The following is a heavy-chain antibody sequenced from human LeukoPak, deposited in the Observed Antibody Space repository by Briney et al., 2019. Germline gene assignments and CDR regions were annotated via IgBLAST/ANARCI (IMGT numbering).Heavy chain of an antibody. V-gene: IGHV3-23*01. CDR1: GFTFSTYA. Sequence: PGRSLRLSCEASGFTFSTYAMSWVRLAPGKRLEWVSAISGSGGGINYADSVRGRFTISNDSSKNTLYLQMNSLRAEDTAIYYCAKELYDFSGCLDYWGQGTLVSVSS. J-gene: IGHJ4*02. CDR3: AKELYDFSGCLDY. CDR2: ISGSGGGI. D-gene: IGHD3/OR15-3a*01.